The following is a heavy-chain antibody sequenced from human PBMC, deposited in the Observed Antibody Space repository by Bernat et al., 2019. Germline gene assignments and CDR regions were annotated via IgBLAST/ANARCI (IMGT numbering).Heavy chain of an antibody. Sequence: QVQLVQSGAEVKKPGASVKVSCKASGYTFTSYGISWVRQAPGQGLEWMGWISAYNGNTNYAQKLQGRVTMTTDTSTSTAYMELRSLRSDDAAVYYCARQEALGGYPDGFYSMDVWGKGTTVTVSS. V-gene: IGHV1-18*01. CDR2: ISAYNGNT. CDR3: ARQEALGGYPDGFYSMDV. CDR1: GYTFTSYG. J-gene: IGHJ6*03. D-gene: IGHD5-18*01.